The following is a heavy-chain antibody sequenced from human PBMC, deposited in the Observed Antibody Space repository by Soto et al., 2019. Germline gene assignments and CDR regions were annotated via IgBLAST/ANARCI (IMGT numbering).Heavy chain of an antibody. J-gene: IGHJ5*02. CDR3: ARDEAYCSSTSCYHWFDP. CDR2: IIPIFGTA. CDR1: GGTSSSYA. Sequence: SVKVSCKASGGTSSSYAISWVRQAPGQGLEWMGGIIPIFGTANYAQKFQGRVTITADESTSTAYMELSSLRSEDTAVYYCARDEAYCSSTSCYHWFDPWGQGTLVTVSS. V-gene: IGHV1-69*13. D-gene: IGHD2-2*01.